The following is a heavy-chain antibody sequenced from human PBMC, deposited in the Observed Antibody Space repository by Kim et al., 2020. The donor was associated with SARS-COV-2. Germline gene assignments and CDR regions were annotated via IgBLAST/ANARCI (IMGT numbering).Heavy chain of an antibody. CDR2: ISGSGGST. J-gene: IGHJ5*02. Sequence: GGSLRLSCAASGFTFSSYAMSWVRQAPGKGLEWVSAISGSGGSTYYADSVKGRFTISRDNSKNTLYLQMNSLRAEDTAVYYCAKDRYCGGDCYSGRWFDPWGQGTLVTVSS. CDR3: AKDRYCGGDCYSGRWFDP. CDR1: GFTFSSYA. D-gene: IGHD2-21*02. V-gene: IGHV3-23*01.